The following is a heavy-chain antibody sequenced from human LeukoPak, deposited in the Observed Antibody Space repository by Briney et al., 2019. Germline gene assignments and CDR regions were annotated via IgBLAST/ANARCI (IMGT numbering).Heavy chain of an antibody. D-gene: IGHD3-10*01. CDR2: IKPDEGEK. CDR3: VRYYTRQSWYFDL. J-gene: IGHJ2*01. V-gene: IGHV3-7*01. Sequence: GGSLRLSCAASGFTFSNDWMIWVRQAPGKGLEWVANIKPDEGEKYYVDSVKGRFTVSRDNAKNSLYLQMNSLRAEDTAVYYCVRYYTRQSWYFDLWGRGTLVTVSS. CDR1: GFTFSNDW.